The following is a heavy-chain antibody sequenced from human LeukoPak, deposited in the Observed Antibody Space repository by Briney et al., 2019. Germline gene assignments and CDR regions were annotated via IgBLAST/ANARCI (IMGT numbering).Heavy chain of an antibody. CDR3: ARDPGGRPQEPYSSTWYEISEPRSY. V-gene: IGHV3-7*01. D-gene: IGHD6-13*01. J-gene: IGHJ4*02. Sequence: PGGSLRLSCAASGFTFSSYWMSWVRQAPGKGLEWVANIKQDGSEKYYVDSVKGRFTISRDNAKHSLYLQMDSLRAEDTAVYYCARDPGGRPQEPYSSTWYEISEPRSYWGQGTLVTVSS. CDR1: GFTFSSYW. CDR2: IKQDGSEK.